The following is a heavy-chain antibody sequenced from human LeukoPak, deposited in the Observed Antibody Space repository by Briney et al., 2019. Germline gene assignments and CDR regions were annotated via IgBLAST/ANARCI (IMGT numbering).Heavy chain of an antibody. J-gene: IGHJ3*02. CDR2: INHSGST. CDR3: ARPEGGEMATIEDAFDI. V-gene: IGHV4-34*01. CDR1: GGSFSGYY. Sequence: SETLSLTCAVYGGSFSGYYWSWIRQPPGKGLEWIGEINHSGSTYYNPSLKSRVTISVDTSKNQFSLKLSSVTAADTAVYYCARPEGGEMATIEDAFDIWGQGTMVTVSS. D-gene: IGHD5-24*01.